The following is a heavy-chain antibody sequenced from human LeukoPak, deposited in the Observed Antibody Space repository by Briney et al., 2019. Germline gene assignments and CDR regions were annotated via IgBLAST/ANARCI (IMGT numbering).Heavy chain of an antibody. CDR1: GFSVSSNY. CDR2: IYAGGST. J-gene: IGHJ4*02. Sequence: GGSLRLSCAASGFSVSSNYMSWVRQPPGKGLEWVSVIYAGGSTYYADSVKGRFTISRDNSKNTLRLHMNSLRAEDTAVYYCTSAPYCSGGSCFPASLDYWGQGTLVTVSS. D-gene: IGHD2-15*01. V-gene: IGHV3-53*03. CDR3: TSAPYCSGGSCFPASLDY.